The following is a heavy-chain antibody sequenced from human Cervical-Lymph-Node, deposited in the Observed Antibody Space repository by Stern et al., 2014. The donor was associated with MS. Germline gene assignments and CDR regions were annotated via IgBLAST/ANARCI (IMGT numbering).Heavy chain of an antibody. J-gene: IGHJ4*02. D-gene: IGHD6-13*01. CDR3: AKSLLTGSWFFDY. Sequence: EVQLVESGGGLVKPGGSLRLSCSASGFTFSNFGMSWVRQTAGKGLEWVSLISDNGYSPYYADYGKGRFTASRDNSRKMLYLQMNSLGAEDTAIYYCAKSLLTGSWFFDYWGRGTLVAVSS. CDR1: GFTFSNFG. V-gene: IGHV3-23*04. CDR2: ISDNGYSP.